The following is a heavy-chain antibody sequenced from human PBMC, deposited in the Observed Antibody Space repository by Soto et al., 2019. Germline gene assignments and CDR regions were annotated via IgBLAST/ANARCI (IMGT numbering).Heavy chain of an antibody. V-gene: IGHV4-31*03. Sequence: SETLSLTCTVSGGSISSGGYYWSWIRQHPGKGLEWIGYIYYSGSTYYNPSLKSRVTISVDTSKNQFSLKLSSVTAADTAVYYCARDTFAVRGVIPFAFDYWGQGTLVTVSS. CDR2: IYYSGST. D-gene: IGHD3-10*01. CDR3: ARDTFAVRGVIPFAFDY. CDR1: GGSISSGGYY. J-gene: IGHJ4*02.